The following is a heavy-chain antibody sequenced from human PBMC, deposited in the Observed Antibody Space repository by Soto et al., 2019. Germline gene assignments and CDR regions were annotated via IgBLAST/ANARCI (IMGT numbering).Heavy chain of an antibody. CDR2: IIPIFGTA. CDR1: GGTFSSYA. Sequence: SVKVSCKASGGTFSSYAISWVRQAPGQGLEWMGGIIPIFGTANYAQKFQGRVTTTADESTSTAYMELSSLRSEDTAVYYCAIDHFRPLAGINGMDVWGQGTTVTVSS. D-gene: IGHD6-13*01. CDR3: AIDHFRPLAGINGMDV. J-gene: IGHJ6*02. V-gene: IGHV1-69*13.